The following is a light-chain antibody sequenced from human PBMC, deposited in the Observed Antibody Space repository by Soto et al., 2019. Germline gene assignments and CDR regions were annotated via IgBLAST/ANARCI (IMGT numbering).Light chain of an antibody. CDR1: ESVSSRY. CDR3: QQYGSSPPIT. Sequence: EILMTQSPATLSLSPGEGVTPSCRASESVSSRYLAWYQQKPGQAPRLLIYDASSRATGIPDRFSGSGCGTDFTLTISRLDPEDSAVYYCQQYGSSPPITFGQGTRLEIK. V-gene: IGKV3-20*01. J-gene: IGKJ5*01. CDR2: DAS.